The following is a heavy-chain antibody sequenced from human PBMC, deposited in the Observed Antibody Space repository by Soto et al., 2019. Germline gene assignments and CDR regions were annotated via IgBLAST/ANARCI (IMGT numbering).Heavy chain of an antibody. V-gene: IGHV2-5*02. CDR2: IYWDDDK. J-gene: IGHJ6*02. CDR3: TLLGTGFCDDATCTRAHYYSAMQI. CDR1: GFSLRTSGVG. Sequence: QVTLKESGPTLVKPTETLTLTCTFSGFSLRTSGVGVGWIRQPPGKAPQWLAFIYWDDDKRYSPSLKSRPSILKDTSKNHVVFTIINMDPVDTATSYCTLLGTGFCDDATCTRAHYYSAMQIWCQGTTVAVSS. D-gene: IGHD2-15*01.